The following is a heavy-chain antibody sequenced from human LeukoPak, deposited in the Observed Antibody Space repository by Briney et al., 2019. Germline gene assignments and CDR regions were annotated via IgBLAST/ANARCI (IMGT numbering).Heavy chain of an antibody. V-gene: IGHV4-59*01. Sequence: SETLSLTCTVSGGSISSYYWSWIRQPPGKGLEWIGYIYDSGSTNYNPSLKSRVTISLDTSKNQFSLKLSSVTAADTAAYYCARVVVVPAAMRGFFYYYGMDVWGQGTTVTVSS. J-gene: IGHJ6*02. CDR3: ARVVVVPAAMRGFFYYYGMDV. CDR2: IYDSGST. D-gene: IGHD2-2*01. CDR1: GGSISSYY.